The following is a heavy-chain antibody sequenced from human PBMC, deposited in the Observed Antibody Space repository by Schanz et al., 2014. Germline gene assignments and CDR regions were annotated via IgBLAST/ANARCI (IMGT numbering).Heavy chain of an antibody. CDR1: GYTFTSDS. D-gene: IGHD6-13*01. CDR2: VNPSVRGT. J-gene: IGHJ4*02. V-gene: IGHV1-46*03. CDR3: ARDAVDAAAGGNY. Sequence: QVQLVQSGAEVKKPGASVKVSCKASGYTFTSDSMHWVRQAPGQGLEWMGIVNPSVRGTHFAREFQGRVTVTRDTSTSTVYMELSSLRSEDTAVYYCARDAVDAAAGGNYWGQGTLVTVSS.